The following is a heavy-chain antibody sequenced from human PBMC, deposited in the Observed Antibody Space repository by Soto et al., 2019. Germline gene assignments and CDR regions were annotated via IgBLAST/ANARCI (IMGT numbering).Heavy chain of an antibody. CDR1: GGSISSSSYY. V-gene: IGHV4-61*05. D-gene: IGHD3-9*01. CDR3: ARVGSYYDILTGYYDFDY. CDR2: IYYSGST. Sequence: PSETLSLTCTVSGGSISSSSYYWGWIRQPPGKGLEWIGYIYYSGSTNYNPSLKSRVTISVDTSKNQFSLKLSSVTAADTAVYYCARVGSYYDILTGYYDFDYWGQGTMVTVSS. J-gene: IGHJ4*03.